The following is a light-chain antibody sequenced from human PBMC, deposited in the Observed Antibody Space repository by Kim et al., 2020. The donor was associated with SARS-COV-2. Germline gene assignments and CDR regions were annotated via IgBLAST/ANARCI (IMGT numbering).Light chain of an antibody. CDR1: KLGDKY. J-gene: IGLJ2*01. CDR2: QDS. Sequence: SPGQTASITCSGDKLGDKYACWYQQKPGQSPVLVIYQDSKRPSGIPERFSGPNSGNTATLTISGTQAMDEADYYCQAWDSSTADVVFGGGTKLTVL. CDR3: QAWDSSTADVV. V-gene: IGLV3-1*01.